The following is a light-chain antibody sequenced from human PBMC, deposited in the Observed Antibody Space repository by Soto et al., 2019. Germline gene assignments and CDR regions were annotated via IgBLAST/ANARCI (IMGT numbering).Light chain of an antibody. V-gene: IGKV3-11*01. CDR3: QQRSNWPPNT. CDR1: QSVSSY. J-gene: IGKJ4*01. Sequence: EIVLTQSPATLSLSPGERATLSCRASQSVSSYLAWYQQKPGQAPRLLIYDASNRATGIPARFSGSGSGTDFNLTISSLEPEDVAVYYCQQRSNWPPNTFGGGTKVEIK. CDR2: DAS.